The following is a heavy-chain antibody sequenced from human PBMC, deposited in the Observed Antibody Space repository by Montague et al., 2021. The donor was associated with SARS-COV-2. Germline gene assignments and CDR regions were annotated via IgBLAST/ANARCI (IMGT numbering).Heavy chain of an antibody. V-gene: IGHV4-61*02. J-gene: IGHJ3*01. CDR3: ARVTPYCYDSSCYDSGAFDV. CDR2: IYTSGST. CDR1: GGSISSGSYY. D-gene: IGHD3-22*01. Sequence: TLSLTCTVSGGSISSGSYYWSWIRQPAGKGLEWIGRIYTSGSTNYNPSLKSRVAISVDTSKNQFSLKLISVTAADTAVSYCARVTPYCYDSSCYDSGAFDVWGQGTMVTVSS.